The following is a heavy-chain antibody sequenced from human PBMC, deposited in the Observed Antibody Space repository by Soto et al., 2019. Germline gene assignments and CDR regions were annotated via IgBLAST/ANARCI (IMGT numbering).Heavy chain of an antibody. CDR1: GFTFSNYA. Sequence: EVQLLESGGGLVQPGGSLRLSCAASGFTFSNYAMSWVRQAPGKGLEWVSAISSSVGSTYYADSVKGRFTISRDNSKNTLYVQMNSLRAEDTALYYCAKARYSSLTYYYYMDVWGKGTTVTVSS. J-gene: IGHJ6*03. V-gene: IGHV3-23*01. CDR2: ISSSVGST. D-gene: IGHD6-13*01. CDR3: AKARYSSLTYYYYMDV.